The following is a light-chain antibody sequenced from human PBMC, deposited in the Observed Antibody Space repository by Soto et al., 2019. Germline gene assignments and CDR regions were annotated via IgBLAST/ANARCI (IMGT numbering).Light chain of an antibody. Sequence: QSVLTQPPSASGTPGQKVSISCSGSSSNIGNDYVYWYRQLPGTAPKLLIYRNNQRPSEVPDRFSASKSGTSASLAINGLGSEDEADYYCAAWDDSLSVVFGGGTKVTVL. CDR2: RNN. V-gene: IGLV1-47*01. CDR3: AAWDDSLSVV. J-gene: IGLJ3*02. CDR1: SSNIGNDY.